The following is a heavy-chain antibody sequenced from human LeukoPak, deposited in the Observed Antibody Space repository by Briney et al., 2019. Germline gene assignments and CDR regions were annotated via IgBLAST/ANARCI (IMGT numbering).Heavy chain of an antibody. CDR3: ARDGSVITMIVVPDY. J-gene: IGHJ4*02. CDR2: ISYDGSNK. Sequence: GRSLRLSCAASGFTFSSYAMHWVRQAPGKGLEWVAVISYDGSNKYYADSVKGRFTISRDNSKNTLYLQMNSLRAEDTAVYYCARDGSVITMIVVPDYWGQGTLVTVSS. CDR1: GFTFSSYA. V-gene: IGHV3-30-3*01. D-gene: IGHD3-22*01.